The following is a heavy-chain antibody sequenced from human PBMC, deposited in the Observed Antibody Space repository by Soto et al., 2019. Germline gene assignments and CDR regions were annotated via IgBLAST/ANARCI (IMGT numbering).Heavy chain of an antibody. CDR2: INVDGSEK. CDR1: GFPFSSYW. J-gene: IGHJ4*02. Sequence: GGSLRLSCAASGFPFSSYWMSWVRQAPGKGLEWVANINVDGSEKYYVDSVKGRFTISRDNAQNSVYLQMHSLRAEDTAVYYCARQYTYGRVWGQGTLVTVSS. V-gene: IGHV3-7*01. D-gene: IGHD5-18*01. CDR3: ARQYTYGRV.